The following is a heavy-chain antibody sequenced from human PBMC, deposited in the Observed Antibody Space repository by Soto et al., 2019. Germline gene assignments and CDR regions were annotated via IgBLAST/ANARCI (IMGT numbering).Heavy chain of an antibody. D-gene: IGHD3-10*01. V-gene: IGHV3-21*01. J-gene: IGHJ5*02. CDR3: ARDTYFYGSGSYGP. CDR2: ISSSSSYI. CDR1: GFTFSSYS. Sequence: EVQLVESGGGLVKPGGSLRLSCAASGFTFSSYSMNWVRQAPGKGLEWVSSISSSSSYIYYADSVKGRFTISRDNAKNSLYLQMNSLRAEDTAVYHCARDTYFYGSGSYGPWGQGTLVTVSS.